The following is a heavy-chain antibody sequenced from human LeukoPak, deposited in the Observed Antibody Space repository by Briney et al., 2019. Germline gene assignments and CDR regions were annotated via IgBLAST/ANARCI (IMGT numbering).Heavy chain of an antibody. J-gene: IGHJ4*02. Sequence: PGRSLRLSCAASRLTFSNYGMHWVRQAPGKGLEWVAIISYDGSNKYYADSVKGRFTISRDNSKNTLYLQMNSLRVEDSAVYYCAKTGNYNWNGFDYWGQGTLVTVSS. CDR1: RLTFSNYG. CDR3: AKTGNYNWNGFDY. CDR2: ISYDGSNK. V-gene: IGHV3-30*18. D-gene: IGHD1-20*01.